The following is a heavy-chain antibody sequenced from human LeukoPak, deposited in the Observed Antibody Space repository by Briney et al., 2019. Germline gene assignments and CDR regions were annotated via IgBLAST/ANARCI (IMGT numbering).Heavy chain of an antibody. CDR2: IFYTGST. CDR1: GVSISGNY. CDR3: ARDADSSGYYYRNYYYMDV. Sequence: PSETLSLTCTVSGVSISGNYWSWIRQPPGKGLEWIGYIFYTGSTNYNPSLQSRVTISVDTSKNQFSLKLSSVTAADTAVYYCARDADSSGYYYRNYYYMDVWGKGTTVTVSS. D-gene: IGHD3-22*01. J-gene: IGHJ6*03. V-gene: IGHV4-59*12.